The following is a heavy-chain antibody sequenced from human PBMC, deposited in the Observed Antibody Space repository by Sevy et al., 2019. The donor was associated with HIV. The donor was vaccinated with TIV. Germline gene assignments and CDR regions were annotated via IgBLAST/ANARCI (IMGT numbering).Heavy chain of an antibody. J-gene: IGHJ4*02. CDR3: ARTTI. D-gene: IGHD3-10*01. CDR1: GFTFSNSW. CDR2: INTDESIR. V-gene: IGHV3-74*01. Sequence: GGSLRLSCAASGFTFSNSWMYWVRQAPGKGLGWVSRINTDESIRIYADSVKGRFTISRDNAKNTLYLEMNSLRVEDTAVYYCARTTIRGQGTLVTVSS.